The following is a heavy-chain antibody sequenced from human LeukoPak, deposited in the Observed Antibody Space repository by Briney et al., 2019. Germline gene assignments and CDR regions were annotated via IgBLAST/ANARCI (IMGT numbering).Heavy chain of an antibody. CDR3: ASTQTFDY. Sequence: GGSLRLSCAASGFTFSLYWMSWVRQAPGKGLEWVANVKQDGSETKYVDSVKGRFTISRDNAKNSLFLQMNSLRVEDTAVYYCASTQTFDYWGQGTLVTVSS. CDR1: GFTFSLYW. J-gene: IGHJ4*02. V-gene: IGHV3-7*05. CDR2: VKQDGSET.